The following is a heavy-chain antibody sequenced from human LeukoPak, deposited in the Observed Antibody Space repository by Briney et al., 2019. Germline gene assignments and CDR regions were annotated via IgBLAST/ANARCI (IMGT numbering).Heavy chain of an antibody. J-gene: IGHJ3*02. Sequence: SETLSLTCTVSGGSISSYYWSWIRQPPGKGLEWIGYIYYSGSTNYNPSLKSRVNISVDTSKNQFSLKLSSVTAADTAVYYCARDRLNYYDRPGAFDIWGQGTMVTVSS. CDR1: GGSISSYY. D-gene: IGHD3-22*01. CDR2: IYYSGST. CDR3: ARDRLNYYDRPGAFDI. V-gene: IGHV4-59*01.